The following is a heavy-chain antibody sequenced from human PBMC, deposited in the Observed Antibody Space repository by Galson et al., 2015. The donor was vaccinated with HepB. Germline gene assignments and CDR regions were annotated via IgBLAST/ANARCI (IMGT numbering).Heavy chain of an antibody. CDR1: GFTFSSYW. CDR3: ARVPGRRGSLVAAPFDY. V-gene: IGHV3-7*03. CDR2: IKQDGSEK. Sequence: SLRLSCAASGFTFSSYWMSWVRQAPGKGLEWVANIKQDGSEKYYVDSVKGRFTISRDNAKNSLYLQMNSLRAEDTAVYYCARVPGRRGSLVAAPFDYWGQGTLVTASS. D-gene: IGHD2-15*01. J-gene: IGHJ4*02.